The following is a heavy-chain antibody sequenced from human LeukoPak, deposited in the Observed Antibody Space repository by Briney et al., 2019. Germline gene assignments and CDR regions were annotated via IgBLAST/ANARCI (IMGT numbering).Heavy chain of an antibody. D-gene: IGHD6-19*01. V-gene: IGHV1-69*04. J-gene: IGHJ1*01. CDR1: GGTFSSYA. CDR3: AREHPPIYSSGWPFFQH. Sequence: SVKVSCKASGGTFSSYAISWVRQAPGQGLEWMGRIIPILGIANYAQKFQGRVTITADKSTSTAYMELSSLRSEDTAVYYCAREHPPIYSSGWPFFQHWGQGTLVTVSS. CDR2: IIPILGIA.